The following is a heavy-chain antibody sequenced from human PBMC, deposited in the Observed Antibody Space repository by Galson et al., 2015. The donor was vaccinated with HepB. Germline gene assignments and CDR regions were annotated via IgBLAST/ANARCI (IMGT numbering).Heavy chain of an antibody. CDR1: GFTFSSYG. D-gene: IGHD6-13*01. V-gene: IGHV3-33*01. J-gene: IGHJ4*02. CDR2: IWYNGSNK. CDR3: ARERNIAAPAALDS. Sequence: SLRLSCAASGFTFSSYGMHWVRQAPGKGLEWVAVIWYNGSNKFYVDSVKGRFTISRDNSKNTVYMQMNSLRAEDTAVYYCARERNIAAPAALDSWGQGTPVTVSS.